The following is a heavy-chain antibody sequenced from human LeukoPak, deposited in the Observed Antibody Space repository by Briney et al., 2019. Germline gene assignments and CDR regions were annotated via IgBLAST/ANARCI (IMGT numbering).Heavy chain of an antibody. D-gene: IGHD6-13*01. CDR3: ARHYSAAGLFYFDY. J-gene: IGHJ4*02. V-gene: IGHV4-4*07. Sequence: SETLSLTCTVSGGSISSYYWSWIWQPAGKGLEWIGRIYTSGSTNYNPSLKSRVTMSVDTSKNQFSLKLSSVTAADTAVYYCARHYSAAGLFYFDYWGQGTLVTVSS. CDR2: IYTSGST. CDR1: GGSISSYY.